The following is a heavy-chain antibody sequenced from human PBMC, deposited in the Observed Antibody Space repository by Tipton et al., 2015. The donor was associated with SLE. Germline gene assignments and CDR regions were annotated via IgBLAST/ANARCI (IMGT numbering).Heavy chain of an antibody. J-gene: IGHJ6*03. V-gene: IGHV4-39*02. CDR1: GGSISSSSYY. Sequence: TLSLTCTVSGGSISSSSYYWGWIRQPPGKGLEWIGSIYYSGSTYYNPSLKSRVTISVDTSKNQFSLKLSSVTAADTAVHYCARDGGAKNYYYYYYMDVWGKGTTVTVSS. CDR2: IYYSGST. CDR3: ARDGGAKNYYYYYYMDV. D-gene: IGHD3-16*01.